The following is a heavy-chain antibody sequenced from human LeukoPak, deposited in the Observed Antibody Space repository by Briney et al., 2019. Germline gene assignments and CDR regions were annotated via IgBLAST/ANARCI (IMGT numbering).Heavy chain of an antibody. Sequence: GGSLRLSCAASGFTFSSYGMRWVRQAPGKGLEWVAVIWYDGSNKYYADSVKGRFTISRDNSKNTLYLQMNSLRAEDTAVYYCARDQRVAYSSSWYGGAFDIWGQGTMVTVSS. CDR1: GFTFSSYG. D-gene: IGHD6-13*01. J-gene: IGHJ3*02. CDR3: ARDQRVAYSSSWYGGAFDI. V-gene: IGHV3-33*01. CDR2: IWYDGSNK.